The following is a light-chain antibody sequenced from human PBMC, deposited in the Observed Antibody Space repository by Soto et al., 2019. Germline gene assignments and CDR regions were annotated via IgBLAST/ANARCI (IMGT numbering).Light chain of an antibody. V-gene: IGKV1-8*01. Sequence: AIRVTQSPSSLAASTGDRVTITCRASQGISSYLAWYQQKPGKAPKLLIYAASTLQSGVPSRFSGSGSGTDFTLTISCLHSEDFATYYCQQYYSYPRPCAPGTXVEIK. CDR2: AAS. CDR1: QGISSY. J-gene: IGKJ1*01. CDR3: QQYYSYPRP.